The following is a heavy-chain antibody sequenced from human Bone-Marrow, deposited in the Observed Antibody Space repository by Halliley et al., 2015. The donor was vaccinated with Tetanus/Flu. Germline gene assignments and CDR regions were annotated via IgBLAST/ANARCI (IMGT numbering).Heavy chain of an antibody. V-gene: IGHV3-74*01. CDR1: GFTFSAYW. D-gene: IGHD2-8*01. CDR3: TTYCTTSSCQKTVNMDV. Sequence: SLRLSCAASGFTFSAYWMHWVRQTPGKGLVWVSRINEDGSTINYADSVKGRFTISRDDAKNTLYLQMNSLRAEDTAVYYCTTYCTTSSCQKTVNMDVWGQGTTVTVSS. CDR2: INEDGSTI. J-gene: IGHJ6*02.